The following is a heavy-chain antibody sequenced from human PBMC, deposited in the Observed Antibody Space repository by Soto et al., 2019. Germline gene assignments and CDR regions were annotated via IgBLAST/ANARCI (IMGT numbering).Heavy chain of an antibody. V-gene: IGHV1-18*04. CDR2: ISAHNGNT. Sequence: ASVKVSCKASGYTFSSYGISWVRQAPGQGLEWMGWISAHNGNTNYAQKLQGRVTMTTDTSTSTAYMELRSLRSDDTAVYYCARDRLYESIAARQGVYYYYGMAVWGQGTRVTVSS. J-gene: IGHJ6*02. CDR3: ARDRLYESIAARQGVYYYYGMAV. CDR1: GYTFSSYG. D-gene: IGHD6-6*01.